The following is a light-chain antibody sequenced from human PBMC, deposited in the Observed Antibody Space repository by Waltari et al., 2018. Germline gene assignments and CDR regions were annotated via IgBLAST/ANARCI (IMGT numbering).Light chain of an antibody. CDR1: QRVLYSSNNKNY. CDR2: WAS. J-gene: IGKJ1*01. CDR3: QQYYSTPRT. V-gene: IGKV4-1*01. Sequence: DIVMTQSPDSLAVSLGERATINCKSSQRVLYSSNNKNYLAWYQQKPGPPPKLLIYWASTRESGVPDRFRGSGSGTDFTLTISSLQAEDVAVYYCQQYYSTPRTFGQGTKVEIK.